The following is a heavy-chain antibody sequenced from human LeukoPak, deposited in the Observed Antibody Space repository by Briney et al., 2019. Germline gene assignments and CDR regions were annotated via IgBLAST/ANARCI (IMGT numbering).Heavy chain of an antibody. D-gene: IGHD3-10*01. CDR3: ARQYYYGSGSPSVL. Sequence: GESLKISCQASGYIFTHYWIGWARHTPGKGVEWMGAIFPADSDTRYNPSLLGQVTISADKSISTAYLQWSFLKASDTAMYYCARQYYYGSGSPSVLWGQGTLVTVSS. J-gene: IGHJ4*02. V-gene: IGHV5-51*01. CDR1: GYIFTHYW. CDR2: IFPADSDT.